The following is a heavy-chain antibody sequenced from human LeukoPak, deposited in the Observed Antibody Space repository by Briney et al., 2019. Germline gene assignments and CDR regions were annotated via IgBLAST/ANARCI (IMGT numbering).Heavy chain of an antibody. D-gene: IGHD6-13*01. J-gene: IGHJ6*02. CDR2: INAGNGNT. CDR3: ARPRGTGIAAAGTSTRYYYYYGMDV. CDR1: GYTFTSYA. V-gene: IGHV1-3*01. Sequence: VSVTVSCKASGYTFTSYAMHWVRQAPGQRLEWMGWINAGNGNTKYSQKFQGRVTITRDTSASTAYMELSSLRSEDTAVYYCARPRGTGIAAAGTSTRYYYYYGMDVWGQGTTVTVSS.